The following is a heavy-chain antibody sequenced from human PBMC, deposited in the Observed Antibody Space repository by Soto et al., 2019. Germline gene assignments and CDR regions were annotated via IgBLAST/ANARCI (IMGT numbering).Heavy chain of an antibody. CDR1: GYTFTRYG. J-gene: IGHJ6*02. D-gene: IGHD6-19*01. Sequence: ASVKVSCKASGYTFTRYGISWVRQAPGQGLEWMGWISAYNGNTNYAQKLQGRVTMTTDTSTSTAYMELRSLRSDDTAVYYCARGIAVAGKTYYGMDVWGQGTTVTVSS. CDR3: ARGIAVAGKTYYGMDV. CDR2: ISAYNGNT. V-gene: IGHV1-18*04.